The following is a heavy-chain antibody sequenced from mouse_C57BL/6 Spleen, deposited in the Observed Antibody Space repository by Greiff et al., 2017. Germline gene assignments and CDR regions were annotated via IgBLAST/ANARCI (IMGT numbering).Heavy chain of an antibody. CDR2: IYPRSGNT. D-gene: IGHD1-1*01. J-gene: IGHJ3*01. V-gene: IGHV1-81*01. CDR3: ARMGNYYGSSYVGFAY. CDR1: GYTFTSYG. Sequence: QVQLQQSGAELARPGASVKLSCKASGYTFTSYGISWVKQRTGQGLEWIGEIYPRSGNTYYNEKFKGKATLTADKSSSTAYMELRSLTSEDSAVYFCARMGNYYGSSYVGFAYWGQGTLVTVSA.